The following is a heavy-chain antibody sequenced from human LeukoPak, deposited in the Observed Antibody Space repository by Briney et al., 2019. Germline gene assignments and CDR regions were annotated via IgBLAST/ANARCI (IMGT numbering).Heavy chain of an antibody. CDR2: IYYSGST. D-gene: IGHD2-2*01. Sequence: SETLSLTCTVSGGSISSYYWSWIRQPPGKGLEWIGYIYYSGSTNYNPSLKSRVTISVDTSKNQFSLKLSSVTAADTAVYYCARRVSCSSTSCYYAFDIWGQGTMVTVFS. V-gene: IGHV4-59*01. J-gene: IGHJ3*02. CDR3: ARRVSCSSTSCYYAFDI. CDR1: GGSISSYY.